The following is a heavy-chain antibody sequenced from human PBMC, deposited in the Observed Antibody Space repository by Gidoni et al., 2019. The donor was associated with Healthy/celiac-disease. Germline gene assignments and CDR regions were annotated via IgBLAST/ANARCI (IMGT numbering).Heavy chain of an antibody. J-gene: IGHJ3*02. V-gene: IGHV4-59*08. D-gene: IGHD1-26*01. CDR3: ARHGGLELPYLDAFDI. Sequence: QEQLQESGPGLVTPSETLSLSSAVAGASIGRYYWRWIRQPPGQGLEVIGYIYYGGRTNYNPSLKSRVTISGDTAKNQFSLKLGSVTAADPALYYLARHGGLELPYLDAFDILGQGTMVTVSS. CDR1: GASIGRYY. CDR2: IYYGGRT.